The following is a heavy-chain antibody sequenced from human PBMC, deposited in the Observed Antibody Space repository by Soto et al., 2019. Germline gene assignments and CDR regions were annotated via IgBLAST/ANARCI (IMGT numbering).Heavy chain of an antibody. CDR1: GYTFTSYA. J-gene: IGHJ4*02. D-gene: IGHD3-10*01. CDR3: ARTDYYYLDY. V-gene: IGHV1-3*01. CDR2: INAGNGNT. Sequence: ASMKVSRKAFGYTFTSYAMHLVRQALGQRLEWMGWINAGNGNTKYSQKFQGRVTITSDTSASTAYMELSSLRSEDTAVYYCARTDYYYLDYWGQGTLVTVSS.